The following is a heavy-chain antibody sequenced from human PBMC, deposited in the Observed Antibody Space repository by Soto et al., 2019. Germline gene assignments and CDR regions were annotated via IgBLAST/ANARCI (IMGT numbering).Heavy chain of an antibody. CDR1: GGSISSYY. D-gene: IGHD3-3*01. CDR3: AREGDYDFWSGYNWFDP. Sequence: PSETLSLTCTVSGGSISSYYWSWIRQHPGKSLEWIGYIYYSGSTYYNPSLKSRVTISVDTSKNQFSLKLSSVTAADTAVYYCAREGDYDFWSGYNWFDPWGQGTLVTVSS. J-gene: IGHJ5*02. CDR2: IYYSGST. V-gene: IGHV4-59*06.